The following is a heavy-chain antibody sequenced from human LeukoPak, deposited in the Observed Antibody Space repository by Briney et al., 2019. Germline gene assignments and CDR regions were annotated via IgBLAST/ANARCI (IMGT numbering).Heavy chain of an antibody. Sequence: KPGGSLRLSCAASGFTFSSYSMHWVRQAPGKGLEWVSSISSGSNYIYYADSVRGRFTISRDNAKNSLYLQMNSLRAEDTAVYYCAREEVTYYYDSSGYHLDFWGQGTLVTVSS. CDR3: AREEVTYYYDSSGYHLDF. V-gene: IGHV3-21*01. J-gene: IGHJ4*02. CDR1: GFTFSSYS. CDR2: ISSGSNYI. D-gene: IGHD3-22*01.